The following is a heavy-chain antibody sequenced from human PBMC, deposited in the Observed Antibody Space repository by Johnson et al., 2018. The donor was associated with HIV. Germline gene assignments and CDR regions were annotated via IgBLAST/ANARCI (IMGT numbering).Heavy chain of an antibody. CDR3: ATRDPTHRPCVFDI. Sequence: MLLVESGGGLVKPGGSLRVSCAASGFTFNRAWMSWVRQAPGKGLEWVGRVKSNTDGGTTDYAAPVKGRFTISRDNAKNSLYLQMNSLRAEDTAVYYCATRDPTHRPCVFDIWGQGTMVTVSS. CDR2: VKSNTDGGTT. CDR1: GFTFNRAW. J-gene: IGHJ3*02. V-gene: IGHV3-15*01.